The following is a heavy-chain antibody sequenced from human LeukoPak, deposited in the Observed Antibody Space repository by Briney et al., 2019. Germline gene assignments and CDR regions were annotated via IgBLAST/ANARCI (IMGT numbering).Heavy chain of an antibody. Sequence: GGSLRLSCAASGFTFSSYAMHWVRQAPGKGLEWVAVISYDGSNKYYADSVKGRFTISRDNSKNTLYLQMNSLRAEDTAVYYCARDSYSYYDFWSGYLGVYYYGMDVWGQGTTVTVS. V-gene: IGHV3-30-3*01. CDR2: ISYDGSNK. J-gene: IGHJ6*02. D-gene: IGHD3-3*01. CDR3: ARDSYSYYDFWSGYLGVYYYGMDV. CDR1: GFTFSSYA.